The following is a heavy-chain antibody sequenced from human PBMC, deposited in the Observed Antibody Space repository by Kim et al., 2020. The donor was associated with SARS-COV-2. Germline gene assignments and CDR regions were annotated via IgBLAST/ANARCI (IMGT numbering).Heavy chain of an antibody. CDR2: ISYDGSNK. Sequence: GGSLRLSCAASGFTFSSYGMHWVRQAPGKGLEWVAVISYDGSNKYYADSVKGRFTISRDNSKNTLYLQMNSLRAEDTAVYYCAKDGKDIVVVVAAIRGYYFDYWGQGTLGTVSS. J-gene: IGHJ4*02. CDR1: GFTFSSYG. CDR3: AKDGKDIVVVVAAIRGYYFDY. V-gene: IGHV3-30*18. D-gene: IGHD2-15*01.